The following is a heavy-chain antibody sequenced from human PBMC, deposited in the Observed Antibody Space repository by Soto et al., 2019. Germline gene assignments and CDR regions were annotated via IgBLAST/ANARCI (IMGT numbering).Heavy chain of an antibody. V-gene: IGHV4-30-4*01. Sequence: PSETLSLTCTVSGGSISSYYWSWIRQPPGKGLEWIGYIYYSGSTYYNPSLKSRVTISVDTSKNQFSLKLSSVTAADTAVYYCARGLPYYYDSSGYSFDYWGQGTLVTVSS. J-gene: IGHJ4*02. CDR2: IYYSGST. D-gene: IGHD3-22*01. CDR1: GGSISSYY. CDR3: ARGLPYYYDSSGYSFDY.